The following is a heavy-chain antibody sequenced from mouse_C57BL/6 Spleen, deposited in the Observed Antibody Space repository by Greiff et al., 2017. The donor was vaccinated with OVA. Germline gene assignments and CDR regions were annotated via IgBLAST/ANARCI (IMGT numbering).Heavy chain of an antibody. J-gene: IGHJ3*01. Sequence: VQLQQSGPELVKPGASVKISCKASGYAFSSSWMNWVKQRPGKGLEWIGRIYPGDGDTNYNGKFKGKATLTADKSSSTAYMQLSSLTSEDSAVYFCARSFYDYSAWFAYWGQGTLVTVSA. D-gene: IGHD2-4*01. CDR3: ARSFYDYSAWFAY. CDR1: GYAFSSSW. CDR2: IYPGDGDT. V-gene: IGHV1-82*01.